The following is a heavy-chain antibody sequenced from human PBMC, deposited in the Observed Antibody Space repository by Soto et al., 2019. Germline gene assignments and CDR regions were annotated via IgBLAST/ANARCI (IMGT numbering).Heavy chain of an antibody. J-gene: IGHJ6*02. CDR3: ARGVRQQLVQSIGGHYYYYYGMDV. Sequence: ETLSLTCTVSGGSISSYYWSWIRQPPGKGLEWIGYIYYSGSTNYNPSLKSRVTISVDTSKNQFSLKLSSVTAADTAVYYCARGVRQQLVQSIGGHYYYYYGMDVWGQGTTVTVSS. D-gene: IGHD6-13*01. V-gene: IGHV4-59*01. CDR1: GGSISSYY. CDR2: IYYSGST.